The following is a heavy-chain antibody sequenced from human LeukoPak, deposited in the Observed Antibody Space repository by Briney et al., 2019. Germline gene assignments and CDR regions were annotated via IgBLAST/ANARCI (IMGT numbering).Heavy chain of an antibody. CDR3: ATRRPLGYCSGGSCWVKVGYFDY. D-gene: IGHD2-15*01. Sequence: ASVKVSCKVSGYTLTELSMHWVRQAPGKGLEWMGGFDPEDSETIYAQKFQGRVTMTEDTSTDTAYMELSSLRSEDTAVYYCATRRPLGYCSGGSCWVKVGYFDYWGQGTLVTVSS. CDR2: FDPEDSET. V-gene: IGHV1-24*01. CDR1: GYTLTELS. J-gene: IGHJ4*02.